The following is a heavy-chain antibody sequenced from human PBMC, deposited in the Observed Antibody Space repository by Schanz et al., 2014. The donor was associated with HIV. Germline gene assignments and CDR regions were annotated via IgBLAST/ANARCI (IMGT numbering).Heavy chain of an antibody. CDR1: GVTFSTYA. Sequence: QVQLVESGGGVVQPGRSLRLSCAASGVTFSTYAMTWVRQAPGTGLEWVAVISDDGTNKFYGDSVKGRFTISRDYDKNSLFLQMYSLRDDDTAVYYCARGWRENSFDYWGQGTLVSVSS. J-gene: IGHJ4*02. V-gene: IGHV3-30*03. CDR2: ISDDGTNK. CDR3: ARGWRENSFDY. D-gene: IGHD4-4*01.